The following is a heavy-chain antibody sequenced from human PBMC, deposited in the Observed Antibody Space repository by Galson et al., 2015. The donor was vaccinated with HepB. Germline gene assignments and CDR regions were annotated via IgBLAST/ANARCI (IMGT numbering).Heavy chain of an antibody. J-gene: IGHJ6*02. Sequence: SVMVSCKVSGCTLTELSMHWVRQAPGKGLEWMGGFDPEDGETIYAQKFQGRVTMTEDTSTDTAYMELSSLRSEDTAVYYCATMRSVVRGPPGMDVWGQGTTVTVSS. CDR1: GCTLTELS. V-gene: IGHV1-24*01. D-gene: IGHD3-10*01. CDR2: FDPEDGET. CDR3: ATMRSVVRGPPGMDV.